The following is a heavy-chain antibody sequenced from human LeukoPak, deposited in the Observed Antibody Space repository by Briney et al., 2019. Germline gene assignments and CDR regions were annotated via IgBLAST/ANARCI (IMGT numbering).Heavy chain of an antibody. V-gene: IGHV3-74*01. CDR3: AYWYGSGSSAYFGY. D-gene: IGHD3-10*01. J-gene: IGHJ4*02. CDR2: INSDGSST. Sequence: GGSLRLSCAASGFIFSSYWLHWVRQAPGTGLVWISRINSDGSSTGYADSVKGRFTISRDNAKNTLYLQMNSLRAEDTAVYYCAYWYGSGSSAYFGYWGQGTLVTVSS. CDR1: GFIFSSYW.